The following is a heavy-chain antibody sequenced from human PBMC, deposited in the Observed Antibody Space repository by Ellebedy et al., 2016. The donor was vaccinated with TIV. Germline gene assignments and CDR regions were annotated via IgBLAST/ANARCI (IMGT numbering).Heavy chain of an antibody. CDR3: ATYPVSYYFDGPFEY. V-gene: IGHV3-21*01. J-gene: IGHJ4*02. CDR1: GFTFTTYS. D-gene: IGHD3-22*01. Sequence: GGSLRLSXVVSGFTFTTYSMNWVRQAPGRGLEWVSSISSDENYIYYRDPLKGRFTISRDNAKNSLYLQMNSLRAEDTAVYYCATYPVSYYFDGPFEYWGQGALVTVSS. CDR2: ISSDENYI.